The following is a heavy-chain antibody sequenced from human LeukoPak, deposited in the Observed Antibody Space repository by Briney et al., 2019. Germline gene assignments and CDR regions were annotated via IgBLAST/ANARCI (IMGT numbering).Heavy chain of an antibody. Sequence: SETLSLTCAVSGVSFNNYYWSWVRQTPGKGLGWIGEINHSGYTNDSPSLKSRVTLSIDTSRKQFSLNLRSVTVADTGIYYCTRMTTGHDYWGQGTLVTVSS. J-gene: IGHJ4*02. CDR2: INHSGYT. D-gene: IGHD4-17*01. V-gene: IGHV4-34*01. CDR1: GVSFNNYY. CDR3: TRMTTGHDY.